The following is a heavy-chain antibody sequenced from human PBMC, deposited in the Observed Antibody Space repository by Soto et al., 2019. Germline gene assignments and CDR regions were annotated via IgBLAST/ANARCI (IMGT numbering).Heavy chain of an antibody. CDR2: ISGSGGST. Sequence: QPGGSLRLSCAASGFTFSSYAMSWVRQAPGKGLEWVSAISGSGGSTYYADSVKGRFTISRDNSKNTLYLQMNSLRAEDTAVYYCAGYSSSSTGAFDIWGQGTMVTVSS. V-gene: IGHV3-23*01. D-gene: IGHD6-13*01. CDR1: GFTFSSYA. J-gene: IGHJ3*02. CDR3: AGYSSSSTGAFDI.